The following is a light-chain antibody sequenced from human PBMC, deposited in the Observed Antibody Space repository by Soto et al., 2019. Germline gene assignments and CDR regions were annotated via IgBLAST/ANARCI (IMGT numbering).Light chain of an antibody. CDR1: QSVSSSF. V-gene: IGKV3-20*01. CDR2: GAS. J-gene: IGKJ5*01. CDR3: QQYGSSPPIT. Sequence: EIVLTQSPATLSLSPGDRAALSCRASQSVSSSFIAWYQHKPGQAPRLLIYGASSRATGIPDRFSGSGSGTDFTLTISRLEPEDSAVYYCQQYGSSPPITFGQGTRLEIK.